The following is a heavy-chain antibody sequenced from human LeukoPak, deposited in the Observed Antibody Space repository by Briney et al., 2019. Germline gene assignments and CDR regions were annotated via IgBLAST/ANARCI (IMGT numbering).Heavy chain of an antibody. CDR2: ISYDGSNK. J-gene: IGHJ3*02. CDR1: GFTFSSYG. Sequence: GGSLRLSCAASGFTFSSYGIHWVRQAPGKGLEWVALISYDGSNKYYADSVKGRFTISRDNSKNTLYLQMNSLRPEDTAVYYSAKDGGPGDLISFDAFDIWGQGTMVTVSS. CDR3: AKDGGPGDLISFDAFDI. V-gene: IGHV3-30*18. D-gene: IGHD7-27*01.